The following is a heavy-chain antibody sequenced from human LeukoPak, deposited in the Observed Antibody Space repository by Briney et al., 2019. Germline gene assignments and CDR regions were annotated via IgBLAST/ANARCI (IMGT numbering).Heavy chain of an antibody. V-gene: IGHV3-23*01. CDR2: ISGSGGST. Sequence: PGGSLRLSCAASGFTFSSYAMSWVRQAPGKGLEWVSAISGSGGSTYYADSVKGRFTISRDNSKNTLYLQMNSLRAEGTAVYYCAKDLGVLRYFDTPNFDYWGQGTLVTVSS. J-gene: IGHJ4*02. D-gene: IGHD3-9*01. CDR1: GFTFSSYA. CDR3: AKDLGVLRYFDTPNFDY.